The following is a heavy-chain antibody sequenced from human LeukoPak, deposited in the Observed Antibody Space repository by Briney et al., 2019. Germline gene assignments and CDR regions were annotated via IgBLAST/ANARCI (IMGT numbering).Heavy chain of an antibody. Sequence: GASVKVSCKASGYTFTSYGISWVRQAPGQGLEWMGWISAYNGNTNYAQKLQGRVTMTRDTSISTAYMELSRLRSDDTAVYYCAREAAGDSPEYFQHWGQGTLVTVSS. V-gene: IGHV1-18*01. CDR3: AREAAGDSPEYFQH. J-gene: IGHJ1*01. CDR2: ISAYNGNT. D-gene: IGHD6-13*01. CDR1: GYTFTSYG.